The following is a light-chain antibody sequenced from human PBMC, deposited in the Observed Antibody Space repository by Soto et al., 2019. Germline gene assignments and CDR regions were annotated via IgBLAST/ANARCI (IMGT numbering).Light chain of an antibody. Sequence: DVQMTQSPSTLSVSAGDRATITCRASQSISNFLAWYQQKPGKAPKILIYDASNLDSGVPSRFSGSGSGTEFTLTISSLQPEDFATYYCQQYDSYSLTFGGGTKVEIK. CDR3: QQYDSYSLT. CDR1: QSISNF. J-gene: IGKJ4*01. CDR2: DAS. V-gene: IGKV1-5*01.